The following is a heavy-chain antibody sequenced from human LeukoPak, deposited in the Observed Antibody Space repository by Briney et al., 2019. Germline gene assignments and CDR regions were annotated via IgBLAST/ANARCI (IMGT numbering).Heavy chain of an antibody. CDR1: GGTFSSYA. CDR3: AYYYGSGTSN. Sequence: SVTVSCKASGGTFSSYAISWVRQAPGQGLEWMGRIIPILGIANYAQKFQGRVTITADKSTSTAHMELSSLRSEDTAVYYCAYYYGSGTSNWGQGTLVTVSS. CDR2: IIPILGIA. D-gene: IGHD3-10*01. V-gene: IGHV1-69*04. J-gene: IGHJ4*02.